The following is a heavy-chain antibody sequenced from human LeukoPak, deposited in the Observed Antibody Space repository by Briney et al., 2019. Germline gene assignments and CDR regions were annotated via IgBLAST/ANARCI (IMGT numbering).Heavy chain of an antibody. Sequence: PSETLSLTCTVSGGSISSYYWSWIRQPPGKGLEWIGYIYYSGSTNYNPSLKSRVTISVDTSKNQFSLKLSSVTAADTAVYYCASGSIKNFDYWGQGTLVTVSS. CDR2: IYYSGST. CDR3: ASGSIKNFDY. V-gene: IGHV4-59*01. D-gene: IGHD3-9*01. J-gene: IGHJ4*02. CDR1: GGSISSYY.